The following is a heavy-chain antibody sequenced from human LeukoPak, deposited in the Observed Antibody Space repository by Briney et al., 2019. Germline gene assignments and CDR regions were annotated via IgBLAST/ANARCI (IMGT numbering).Heavy chain of an antibody. D-gene: IGHD4-17*01. CDR3: ARGLMTTVTINWFDP. J-gene: IGHJ5*02. V-gene: IGHV3-64*01. Sequence: GGSLRLSCAASGFTFSSYAMHWVRQAPGKGLEYVSAISSNGGSTYYANSVKGRFTISRDNSKNTLYLQMGSLRAEDMAVYYCARGLMTTVTINWFDPWGQGTLVTVSS. CDR1: GFTFSSYA. CDR2: ISSNGGST.